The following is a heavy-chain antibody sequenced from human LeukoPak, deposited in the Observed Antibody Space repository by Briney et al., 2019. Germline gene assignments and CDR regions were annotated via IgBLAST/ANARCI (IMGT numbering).Heavy chain of an antibody. D-gene: IGHD3-3*01. CDR3: AGDFGVVTNDAFDI. J-gene: IGHJ3*02. Sequence: SETLSLTCTVSGGSISSSSYYWGWIRQPPGKGLERIGSIYYSGSTYYNPSLKSRVTISVDTSKNQFSLKLSSVTAADTAVYYCAGDFGVVTNDAFDIWGQGTMVTVSS. V-gene: IGHV4-39*02. CDR1: GGSISSSSYY. CDR2: IYYSGST.